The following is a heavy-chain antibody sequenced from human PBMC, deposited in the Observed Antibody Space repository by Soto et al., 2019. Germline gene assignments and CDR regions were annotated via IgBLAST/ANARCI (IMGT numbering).Heavy chain of an antibody. V-gene: IGHV4-59*08. CDR2: IYYSGST. CDR1: GGSISSYY. Sequence: PSETLSLTCTVSGGSISSYYWSWIRQPPGKGLEWIGYIYYSGSTNYNPSLKSRVTISVDTSKNQFSLKLSSVTAADTAVYYCARQGIYGDIDYWGQGTLVTVSS. D-gene: IGHD4-17*01. CDR3: ARQGIYGDIDY. J-gene: IGHJ4*02.